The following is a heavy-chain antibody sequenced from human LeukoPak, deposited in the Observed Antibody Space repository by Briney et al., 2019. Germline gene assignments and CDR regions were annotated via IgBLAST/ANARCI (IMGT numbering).Heavy chain of an antibody. D-gene: IGHD3-22*01. Sequence: ASVKVSFKSSGYTFTIYGISWVRQAPGQGLEWMGWISAYNGNTNYAQKLQGRVTMTTDTSTSTAYMELRSLRSDDTAVYYCARAPLGGITMIVVVTHDYWGQGTLVTVSS. V-gene: IGHV1-18*01. CDR1: GYTFTIYG. CDR2: ISAYNGNT. J-gene: IGHJ4*02. CDR3: ARAPLGGITMIVVVTHDY.